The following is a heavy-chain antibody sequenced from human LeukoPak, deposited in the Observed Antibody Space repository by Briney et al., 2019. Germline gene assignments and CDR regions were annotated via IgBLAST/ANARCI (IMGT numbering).Heavy chain of an antibody. Sequence: ASVKVSCKASGYTFTGYYMHWVRQAPGQGLEWMGSINPNSGGTNYAQKFQGRVTMTRDTSISTAYMELSRLRSDDTAVHYCARVRKRYFDWSNWFDPWGQGTLVTVSS. V-gene: IGHV1-2*02. CDR3: ARVRKRYFDWSNWFDP. D-gene: IGHD3-9*01. CDR1: GYTFTGYY. CDR2: INPNSGGT. J-gene: IGHJ5*02.